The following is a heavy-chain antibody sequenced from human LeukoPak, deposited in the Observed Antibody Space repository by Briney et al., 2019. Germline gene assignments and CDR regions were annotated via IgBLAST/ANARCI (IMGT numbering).Heavy chain of an antibody. CDR2: IYSGGST. Sequence: GGSLRLSCAASGFTVSSNYMSWVRQAPGKGMGWVSVIYSGGSTYYADSVKGRFTISRDNSKNTLYLQMNSLRAEDTAVYYCARDADYGVYDYWGQGTLVTVSS. CDR3: ARDADYGVYDY. V-gene: IGHV3-53*01. J-gene: IGHJ4*02. D-gene: IGHD4-17*01. CDR1: GFTVSSNY.